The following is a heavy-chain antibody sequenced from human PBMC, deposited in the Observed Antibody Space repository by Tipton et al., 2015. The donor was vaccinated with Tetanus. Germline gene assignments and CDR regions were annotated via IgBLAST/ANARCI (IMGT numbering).Heavy chain of an antibody. CDR2: ITPIFGTT. CDR1: GGTLTNYA. D-gene: IGHD1-14*01. Sequence: QLVQSGPEVKKPGSSVKVSCKASGGTLTNYALSWVRQAPGQGLEWVGGITPIFGTTNYAPKFQGRVTITADESTNTAYMELSSLRSEDTAMYYCARAPNRIPRAYDFWGQGTQITVSS. J-gene: IGHJ4*02. CDR3: ARAPNRIPRAYDF. V-gene: IGHV1-69*01.